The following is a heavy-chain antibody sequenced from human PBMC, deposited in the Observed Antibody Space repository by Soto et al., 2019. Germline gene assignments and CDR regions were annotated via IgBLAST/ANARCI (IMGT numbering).Heavy chain of an antibody. V-gene: IGHV1-69*01. CDR1: GGVFSNYA. D-gene: IGHD2-2*01. J-gene: IGHJ5*02. Sequence: QVQLVQSGAEVKKPGSSVKVSCKASGGVFSNYALTWLRQAPGQGLEWVGGIVPVFGTPNYAPNFQGRVTVTADESTRKARMERRSLTSEYRDRFYGGIGSNYLSTGSYFDTWAKETLFTVS. CDR2: IVPVFGTP. CDR3: GIGSNYLSTGSYFDT.